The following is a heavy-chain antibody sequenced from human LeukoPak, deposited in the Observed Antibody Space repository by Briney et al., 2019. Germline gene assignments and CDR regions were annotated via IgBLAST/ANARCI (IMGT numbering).Heavy chain of an antibody. D-gene: IGHD3-3*01. CDR2: IYYSGSI. CDR3: AREVGHYDFWSADEWRWFDP. V-gene: IGHV4-61*01. Sequence: SETLSLTCTVSGGSVSSGSYYWSWIRQPPGKGLEWIGYIYYSGSINYNPSLKSRVTISIDTSKNQFSLKLSSVTAADTAVYYCAREVGHYDFWSADEWRWFDPWGQGTLVTVSS. J-gene: IGHJ5*02. CDR1: GGSVSSGSYY.